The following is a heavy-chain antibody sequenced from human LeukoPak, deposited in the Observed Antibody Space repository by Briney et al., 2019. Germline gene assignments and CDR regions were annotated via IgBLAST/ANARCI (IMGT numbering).Heavy chain of an antibody. D-gene: IGHD4-17*01. CDR1: GGTFSSYA. V-gene: IGHV1-69*01. CDR2: IIPIFGTA. CDR3: ARDRGYGDYHSGWFDP. J-gene: IGHJ5*02. Sequence: GSSVKVSCKASGGTFSSYAISWVRQAPGQGLEWMGGIIPIFGTANYAQKFQGRVTITADESTSTAYMELSSLRSEDTAVYYCARDRGYGDYHSGWFDPWGQGTLVTVSS.